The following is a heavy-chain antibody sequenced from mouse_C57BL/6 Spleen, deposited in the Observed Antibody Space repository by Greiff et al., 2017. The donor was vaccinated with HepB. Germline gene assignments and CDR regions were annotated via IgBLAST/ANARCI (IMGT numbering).Heavy chain of an antibody. V-gene: IGHV1-81*01. CDR2: IYPRSGNT. CDR3: ARDSPLLSFAY. D-gene: IGHD1-2*01. J-gene: IGHJ3*01. CDR1: GYTFTSYG. Sequence: VQLQQSGAELARPGASVKLSCKASGYTFTSYGISWVKQRTGQGLEWIGEIYPRSGNTYYNEKFKGKATLTAEKSSSTAYMELRSLTSEDSAVYFCARDSPLLSFAYWGQGTLVTVSA.